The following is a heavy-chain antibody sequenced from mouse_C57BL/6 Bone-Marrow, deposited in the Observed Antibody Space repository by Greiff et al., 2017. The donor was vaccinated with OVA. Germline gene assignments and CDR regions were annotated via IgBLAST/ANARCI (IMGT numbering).Heavy chain of an antibody. J-gene: IGHJ3*01. Sequence: QVQLQQSGPGLVQPSQSLSITCTVSGFSLTSYGVHWVRQSPGKGLEWLGVIWRGGSTDYNAAFMSRLSITQDHSKSHVCLKMNSLQADDTAIYYCARRRYYGSSVAWFAYWGQGTLVTVSA. CDR1: GFSLTSYG. V-gene: IGHV2-5*01. CDR3: ARRRYYGSSVAWFAY. CDR2: IWRGGST. D-gene: IGHD1-1*01.